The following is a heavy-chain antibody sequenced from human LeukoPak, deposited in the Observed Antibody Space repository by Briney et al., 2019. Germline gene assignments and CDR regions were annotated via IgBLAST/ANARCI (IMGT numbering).Heavy chain of an antibody. CDR1: GFSFSTYS. Sequence: GGSLRLSCVASGFSFSTYSMNWVRHAAGKGLEWVSYVSSSAPTKYYADSVEGRFTVSRDNAKNSLYLQMNSLRAEDSGVYYCARPRGGGSHDDFDYWGQGTLVTVSS. CDR2: VSSSAPTK. CDR3: ARPRGGGSHDDFDY. J-gene: IGHJ4*02. D-gene: IGHD1-26*01. V-gene: IGHV3-48*01.